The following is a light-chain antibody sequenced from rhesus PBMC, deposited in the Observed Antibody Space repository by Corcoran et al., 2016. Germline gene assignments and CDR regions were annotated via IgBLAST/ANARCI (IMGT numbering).Light chain of an antibody. V-gene: IGKV1-22*01. J-gene: IGKJ4*01. CDR1: QGIIKW. CDR2: KAS. CDR3: QQYGGKPLT. Sequence: DIQMTQSPSSLSAPVGDTVTITCRASQGIIKWLAWYQQKPWKAPKFLIYKASSLQSGVPSRFSGPGPGTDFTLTISSLQSKDFATSYCQQYGGKPLTFGGGTKVALK.